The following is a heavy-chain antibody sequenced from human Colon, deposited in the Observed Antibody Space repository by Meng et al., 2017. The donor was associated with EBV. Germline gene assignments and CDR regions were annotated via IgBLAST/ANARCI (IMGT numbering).Heavy chain of an antibody. Sequence: GQLRESGPGLVKPSGTLSLTCAVSGGSISSSHWWTWVRQPPGKGLEWIGEVYHTGSTKYNPSLKSRLTISVDKSKNQFSLNLTSVTAADTAVYYCARVWQSLTAFFDSWGQGTLVTVSS. V-gene: IGHV4-4*02. CDR1: GGSISSSHW. J-gene: IGHJ4*02. CDR2: VYHTGST. CDR3: ARVWQSLTAFFDS. D-gene: IGHD2-21*01.